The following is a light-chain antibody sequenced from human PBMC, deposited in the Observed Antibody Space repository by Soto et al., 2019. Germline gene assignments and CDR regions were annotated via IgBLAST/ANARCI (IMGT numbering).Light chain of an antibody. J-gene: IGLJ2*01. CDR2: GNS. V-gene: IGLV1-40*01. Sequence: QPVLTQPPSVSGAPGQRVTISCTGSSSNIGAGYDVHWYQQLPGTAPKLLIYGNSNRPSGVPDRFSGSKSGTSASLAITGLQAEDYADYYCQSYDISLSGVVFGGGTKLTVL. CDR3: QSYDISLSGVV. CDR1: SSNIGAGYD.